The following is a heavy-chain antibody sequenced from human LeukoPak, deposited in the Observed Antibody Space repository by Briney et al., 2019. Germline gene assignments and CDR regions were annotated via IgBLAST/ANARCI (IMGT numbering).Heavy chain of an antibody. J-gene: IGHJ3*02. CDR2: ISCDGSNK. CDR3: AKIGTSGDIVGATRLRAFDI. Sequence: GGSLRLSCAASGFTFSSYGMHWVRQAPGKGLEWVAVISCDGSNKYYADSVKGRFTISRDNSKNTLYLQMNSLRAEDTAVYYCAKIGTSGDIVGATRLRAFDIWGQGTMVTVSS. D-gene: IGHD1-26*01. CDR1: GFTFSSYG. V-gene: IGHV3-30*18.